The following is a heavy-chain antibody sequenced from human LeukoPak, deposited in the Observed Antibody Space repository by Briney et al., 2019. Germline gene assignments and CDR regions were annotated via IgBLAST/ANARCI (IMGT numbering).Heavy chain of an antibody. Sequence: SETLSLTCSVSGYSITSGYYWGWIRESPGKGLEWIGSISHSEGPFYNPSLKSRVAISEDTSKNQFSLRLDSVTATDTAVYYCVRGSGSYFLFAPWGQGTLVTVSS. CDR1: GYSITSGYY. J-gene: IGHJ5*02. D-gene: IGHD3-10*01. V-gene: IGHV4-38-2*02. CDR3: VRGSGSYFLFAP. CDR2: ISHSEGP.